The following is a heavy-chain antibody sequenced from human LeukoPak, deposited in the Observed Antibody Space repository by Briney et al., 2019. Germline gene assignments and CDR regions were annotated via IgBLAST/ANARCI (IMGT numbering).Heavy chain of an antibody. Sequence: SETLSLTCTVSGVSISSFYWSWIRQPPGKGLEWIAYISPSGSTKYNPSLTGRVTISSDTSQSQFSLKLSSVTAADTAVYYCARAGRQDYFDYWGQGTLVTVSS. V-gene: IGHV4-4*09. CDR2: ISPSGST. D-gene: IGHD1-14*01. J-gene: IGHJ4*02. CDR3: ARAGRQDYFDY. CDR1: GVSISSFY.